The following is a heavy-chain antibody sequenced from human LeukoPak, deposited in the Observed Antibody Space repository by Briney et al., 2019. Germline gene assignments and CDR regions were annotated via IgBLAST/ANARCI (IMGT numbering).Heavy chain of an antibody. CDR2: IQPDGSEK. J-gene: IGHJ4*02. V-gene: IGHV3-7*03. D-gene: IGHD3-10*01. CDR3: AKDDAWLRFGE. Sequence: GGSLRLSCAASGFTFSTYSMGWVRQAPGKGLEWVANIQPDGSEKYSVGSVQGRFTISRDNSKNMLYLEVISLTADDTAVYYGAKDDAWLRFGEWSQGTLVTVSS. CDR1: GFTFSTYS.